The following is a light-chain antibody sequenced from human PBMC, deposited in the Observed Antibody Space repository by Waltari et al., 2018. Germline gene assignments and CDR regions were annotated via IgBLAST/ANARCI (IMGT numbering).Light chain of an antibody. J-gene: IGLJ3*02. V-gene: IGLV3-21*04. Sequence: SSVLTPPPSVSVAPGKTARISCGGTSGTRVQWYQRKPGQAPVLVIYFDSARPSGIPERFSGSNSGNTATLTISSVEAGDEADYYCQVWDSDSNHPVFGGGTKLTAL. CDR3: QVWDSDSNHPV. CDR1: SGTR. CDR2: FDS.